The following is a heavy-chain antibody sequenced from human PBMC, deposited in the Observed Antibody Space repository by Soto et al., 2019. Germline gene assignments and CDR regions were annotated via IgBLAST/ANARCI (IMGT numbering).Heavy chain of an antibody. V-gene: IGHV4-59*08. CDR1: GGSISNYY. CDR2: IFYSGST. CDR3: ATLPRGH. Sequence: PSETLSLTCTVSGGSISNYYWSWIRQPPGKGLEWIGYIFYSGSTKYNPSLKSRATISIDTSKNQVSLKLSSVTAEDTAVYYCATLPRGHWGQGTLVTVPQ. J-gene: IGHJ4*02. D-gene: IGHD3-10*01.